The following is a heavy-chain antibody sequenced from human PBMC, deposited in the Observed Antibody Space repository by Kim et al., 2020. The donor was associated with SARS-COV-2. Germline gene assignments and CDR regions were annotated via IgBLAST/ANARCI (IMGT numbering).Heavy chain of an antibody. D-gene: IGHD5-12*01. J-gene: IGHJ4*02. CDR1: GFTFSNCA. Sequence: GGSLRLSCAASGFTFSNCAMSWVRQAPGKGLEWVSAIGGSGSNTYYADSVKGRFTVSRDNSKNTLYLQMNSLRAEDTAVYYCAKAGRIVAVIPPDYWGQGTLVTVSS. CDR2: IGGSGSNT. CDR3: AKAGRIVAVIPPDY. V-gene: IGHV3-23*01.